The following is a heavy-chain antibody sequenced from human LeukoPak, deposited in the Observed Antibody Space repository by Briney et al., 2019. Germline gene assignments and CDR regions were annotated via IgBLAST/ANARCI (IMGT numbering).Heavy chain of an antibody. Sequence: SETLSLTCSVSGGSIRSSNSFWGWIRQPPGDRLEWIATIYYNGNTYYNPSLQSRVTISVDTSTNQFSMKLNSVIAADTAVYYCARATAAPSSYFFDHWGQGTLVTVSA. CDR2: IYYNGNT. J-gene: IGHJ4*02. CDR3: ARATAAPSSYFFDH. D-gene: IGHD6-25*01. V-gene: IGHV4-39*07. CDR1: GGSIRSSNSF.